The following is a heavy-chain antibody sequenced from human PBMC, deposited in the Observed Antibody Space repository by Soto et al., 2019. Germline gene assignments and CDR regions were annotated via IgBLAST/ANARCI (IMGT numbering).Heavy chain of an antibody. V-gene: IGHV4-31*03. J-gene: IGHJ4*02. CDR1: GGSISRGGYY. Sequence: SETLSLTCTVSGGSISRGGYYWSWIRQHPGKSLEWIGYIYYSGSTYYNPSLKSRVTISVDTSKNLVSLKLSSVTAADTAVYYCAGAHPIVAGTSDRIDYWGQGTLVTVSS. D-gene: IGHD6-19*01. CDR2: IYYSGST. CDR3: AGAHPIVAGTSDRIDY.